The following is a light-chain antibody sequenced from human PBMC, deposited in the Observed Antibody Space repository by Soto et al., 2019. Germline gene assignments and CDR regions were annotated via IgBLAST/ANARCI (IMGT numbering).Light chain of an antibody. J-gene: IGLJ2*01. CDR3: SSYSSSTTLVV. V-gene: IGLV2-14*01. CDR1: RSDVGGYNY. CDR2: EVT. Sequence: QSVLTQSASVSGSPGQSITISCTGTRSDVGGYNYVSWYQQHPGKAPKLMIYEVTNRPSGVSNRFSGSKSGNTASLTISGLQAEDEADYYCSSYSSSTTLVVFGGGTQLTVL.